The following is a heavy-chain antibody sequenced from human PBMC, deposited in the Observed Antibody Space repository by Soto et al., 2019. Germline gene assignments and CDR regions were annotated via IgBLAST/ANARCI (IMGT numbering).Heavy chain of an antibody. CDR2: VSFDSNYI. Sequence: PGGSLRLSCAASGFTFSSYGMNWVRQAPGKGLEWVSLVSFDSNYIYYADSVKGRFTISRDNAKNSVYLQMNSLRAEDTAVYYCARERGWQLYFDYWGQGALVTVSS. V-gene: IGHV3-21*01. J-gene: IGHJ4*02. CDR1: GFTFSSYG. D-gene: IGHD6-13*01. CDR3: ARERGWQLYFDY.